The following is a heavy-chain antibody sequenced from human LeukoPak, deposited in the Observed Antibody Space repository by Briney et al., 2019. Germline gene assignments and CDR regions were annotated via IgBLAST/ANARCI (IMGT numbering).Heavy chain of an antibody. J-gene: IGHJ4*02. CDR1: GFTFSSYS. CDR2: TSSSSSYI. D-gene: IGHD2-2*01. V-gene: IGHV3-21*01. CDR3: ARDVEYCSSTSCYGN. Sequence: GGSLRLSCAASGFTFSSYSMNWVRQAPGKGLEWVSSTSSSSSYIYYADSVKGRFTISRDNAKNSLYLQMNSLRAEDTAVYYCARDVEYCSSTSCYGNWGQGTLVTVSS.